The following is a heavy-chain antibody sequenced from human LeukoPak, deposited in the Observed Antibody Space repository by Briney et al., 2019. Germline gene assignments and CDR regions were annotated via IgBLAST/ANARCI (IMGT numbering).Heavy chain of an antibody. Sequence: AASVTVSCKASGGTFISYAISWVRQAPGQGLEWMGGIIPIFGTANYAQKFQGRVTITADKSTSTAYMELSSLRSEDTAVYYCARGGDYYDSSSHFDYWGQGTLVTVSS. J-gene: IGHJ4*02. CDR2: IIPIFGTA. D-gene: IGHD3-22*01. CDR3: ARGGDYYDSSSHFDY. V-gene: IGHV1-69*06. CDR1: GGTFISYA.